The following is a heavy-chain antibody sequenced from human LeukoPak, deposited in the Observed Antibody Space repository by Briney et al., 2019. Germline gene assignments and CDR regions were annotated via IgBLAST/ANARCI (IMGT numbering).Heavy chain of an antibody. V-gene: IGHV3-30-3*01. Sequence: GSLRLSCAASGFTFSSYAMHWVRQAPGKGLEWVAVISYDGSNKYYADSVKGRFTISRDNSKNTLYLQMISLRAEDTAVYYCARDRGIAVAGTFDYWGQGTLVTVSS. CDR2: ISYDGSNK. J-gene: IGHJ4*02. D-gene: IGHD6-19*01. CDR3: ARDRGIAVAGTFDY. CDR1: GFTFSSYA.